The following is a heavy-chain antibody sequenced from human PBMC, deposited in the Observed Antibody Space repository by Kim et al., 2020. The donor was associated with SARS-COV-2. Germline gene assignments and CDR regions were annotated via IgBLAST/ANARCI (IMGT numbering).Heavy chain of an antibody. D-gene: IGHD6-19*01. Sequence: GGSLRLSCAASGFTFSSYGMHWVRQAPGKGLEWVAVIWYDGSNKYYADSVKGRFTISRDNSKNTLYLQMNSLRAEDTAVYYCARATAVAGNDYWGQGTLVTVSS. J-gene: IGHJ4*02. CDR1: GFTFSSYG. CDR3: ARATAVAGNDY. CDR2: IWYDGSNK. V-gene: IGHV3-33*01.